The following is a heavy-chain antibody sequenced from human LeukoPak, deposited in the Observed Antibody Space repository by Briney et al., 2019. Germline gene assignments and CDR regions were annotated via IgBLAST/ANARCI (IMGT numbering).Heavy chain of an antibody. CDR3: TRGPRLAMGKGYSDY. Sequence: PGGSLRLSCAASGFIFSDYAMHGLRQAPDKGLEWVAATSHNEGNRYYADSVKGRFTISRDNSRNNLYLEVNSLRTDDTAVYFCTRGPRLAMGKGYSDYCGQGALVTVSS. CDR2: TSHNEGNR. CDR1: GFIFSDYA. V-gene: IGHV3-30-3*01. D-gene: IGHD5-18*01. J-gene: IGHJ4*02.